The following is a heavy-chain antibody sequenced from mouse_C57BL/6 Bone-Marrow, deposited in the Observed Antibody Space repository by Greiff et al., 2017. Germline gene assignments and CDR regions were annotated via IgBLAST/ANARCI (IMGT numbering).Heavy chain of an antibody. V-gene: IGHV2-5*01. D-gene: IGHD1-1*01. Sequence: VQLKESGPGLVQPSQSLSITCTVSGFSLTSYGVHWVRQSPGKGLEWLGVIWRGGSTDYNAAFMSRLSITKDNSKSQVFFKMNSLQADDTAIYYCAKNWYYSSSYHWYFDVWGTGTTVTVSA. CDR1: GFSLTSYG. CDR3: AKNWYYSSSYHWYFDV. J-gene: IGHJ1*03. CDR2: IWRGGST.